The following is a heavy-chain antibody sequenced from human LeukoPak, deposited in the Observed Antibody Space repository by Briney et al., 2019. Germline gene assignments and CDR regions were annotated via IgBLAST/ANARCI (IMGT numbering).Heavy chain of an antibody. V-gene: IGHV3-7*03. J-gene: IGHJ4*02. D-gene: IGHD3-3*01. Sequence: GGSLRLSCAASGFTFSSYWMSWVRQAPGKGLEWVANIKQDGSEKYYVDSVKGRFTISRDNTKNSLYLQMNSLRAEDTAVYYCAKDFGGYYSEFDYWGQGTLVTVSS. CDR2: IKQDGSEK. CDR3: AKDFGGYYSEFDY. CDR1: GFTFSSYW.